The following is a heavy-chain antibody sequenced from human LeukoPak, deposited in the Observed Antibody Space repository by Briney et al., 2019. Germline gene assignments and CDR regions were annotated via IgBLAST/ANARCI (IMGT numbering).Heavy chain of an antibody. V-gene: IGHV3-23*01. CDR1: GFTFSSYA. CDR2: ISGSGGST. J-gene: IGHJ4*02. CDR3: AKDTITYCGGDCPYYFDY. D-gene: IGHD2-21*02. Sequence: GGSLRLSCAASGFTFSSYAMSWVRQAPGKGLEWVSAISGSGGSTYYADSVKGRFTIPRDNSKDTLYLQMNSLRAEDTAVYYCAKDTITYCGGDCPYYFDYWGQGTLVTVSS.